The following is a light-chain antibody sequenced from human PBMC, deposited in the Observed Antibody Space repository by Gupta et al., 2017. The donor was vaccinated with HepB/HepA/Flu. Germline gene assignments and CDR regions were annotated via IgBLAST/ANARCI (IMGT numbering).Light chain of an antibody. CDR3: QAWDSSAVV. Sequence: SYELTQPPSVSVSPGQTASITCSGDKLGDKYACWYQQKPGQSPVLVIYQDSKRPSGIPERFSGSNSGNTATLTISGTHAMDEADYYCQAWDSSAVVVGGGTKLTVL. V-gene: IGLV3-1*01. J-gene: IGLJ2*01. CDR1: KLGDKY. CDR2: QDS.